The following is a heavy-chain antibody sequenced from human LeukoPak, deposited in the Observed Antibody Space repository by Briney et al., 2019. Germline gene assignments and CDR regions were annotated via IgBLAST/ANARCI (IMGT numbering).Heavy chain of an antibody. CDR1: GGSLSGYY. J-gene: IGHJ3*02. CDR3: ARGLMGAGSSGGFDI. Sequence: SETLSLTCAVYGGSLSGYYWNWIRQPPGKGLEWIGEINHSGSTNYISSLKSRVTISIDTSKNQFSLKMSSVTAADTAVYYCARGLMGAGSSGGFDIWGQGTLVTVSS. V-gene: IGHV4-34*01. D-gene: IGHD1-26*01. CDR2: INHSGST.